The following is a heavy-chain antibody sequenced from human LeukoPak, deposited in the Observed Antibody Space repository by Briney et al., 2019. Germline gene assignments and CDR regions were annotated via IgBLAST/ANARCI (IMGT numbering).Heavy chain of an antibody. Sequence: AGSLRLSCAASGFTFSSIGMSWDRPAPGQGLEWVSALSDSGASTSHTDSVKGRFTISRDKTTNTMYLQLNRLRATATAVYYCAKGGAVSSKSITMIRGTRRYYYYMDVWGKGTAVTISS. CDR2: LSDSGAST. CDR3: AKGGAVSSKSITMIRGTRRYYYYMDV. V-gene: IGHV3-23*01. D-gene: IGHD3-10*01. J-gene: IGHJ6*03. CDR1: GFTFSSIG.